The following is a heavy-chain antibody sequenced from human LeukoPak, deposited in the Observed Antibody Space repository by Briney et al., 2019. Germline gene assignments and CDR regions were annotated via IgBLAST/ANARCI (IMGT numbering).Heavy chain of an antibody. D-gene: IGHD2-2*01. V-gene: IGHV3-64*02. CDR2: ISGNGDTI. Sequence: GGSLRLSCAASGFAFSTYAMQWVRQAPEKGLEYVSGISGNGDTIYYADSVKGRFTMSRDNSRNTLYLQMGSLRPEDTAVYYCVRVVLEALGYCSSTSCYHFDYWGQGTLVTVSS. CDR3: VRVVLEALGYCSSTSCYHFDY. J-gene: IGHJ4*02. CDR1: GFAFSTYA.